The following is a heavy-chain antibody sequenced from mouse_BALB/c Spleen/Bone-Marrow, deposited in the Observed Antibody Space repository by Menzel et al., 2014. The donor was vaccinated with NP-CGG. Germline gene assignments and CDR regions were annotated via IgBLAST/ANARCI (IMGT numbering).Heavy chain of an antibody. D-gene: IGHD2-4*01. CDR3: ARDINYDIYWYFDV. V-gene: IGHV7-3*02. J-gene: IGHJ1*01. CDR1: GFTFTDYY. Sequence: EVMLVESGGGLVQPGGSLRLSCATPGFTFTDYYMSWVRQPPGKAPEWLGFIRNKAKGYTSENSASVEGRFTISRDNSQSILYLQMNTLRAEDSAAYYCARDINYDIYWYFDVWGAGTTVTVSS. CDR2: IRNKAKGYTS.